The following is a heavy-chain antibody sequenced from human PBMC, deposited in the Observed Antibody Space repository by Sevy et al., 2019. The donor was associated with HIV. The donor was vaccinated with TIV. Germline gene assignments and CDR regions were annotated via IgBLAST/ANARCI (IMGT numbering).Heavy chain of an antibody. Sequence: GGSLRLSCAASGFSLNNAWMSWVRQAPGKGLEWVGRIKSKADGGTTDYAAPVKGRFTISRDDSKNTLYLQMNSLKTEDTAIYYCTTITNSGSTSLREFDYWGQGSLVTVSS. CDR3: TTITNSGSTSLREFDY. J-gene: IGHJ4*02. D-gene: IGHD2-2*01. V-gene: IGHV3-15*01. CDR2: IKSKADGGTT. CDR1: GFSLNNAW.